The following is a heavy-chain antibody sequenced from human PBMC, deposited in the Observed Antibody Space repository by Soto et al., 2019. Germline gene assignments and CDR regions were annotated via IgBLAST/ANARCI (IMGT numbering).Heavy chain of an antibody. CDR2: IYYSGST. D-gene: IGHD7-27*01. CDR1: GGSISSYY. Sequence: QVQLQESGPGLVKPSETLSLTCTVSGGSISSYYWSWIRQPPGKGLEWIGYIYYSGSTNYNPSLKSRVTISVDTSKNQFSLKLSSVTAADTAVYYCARVWGYAFDIWCQGTMVTVSS. V-gene: IGHV4-59*01. CDR3: ARVWGYAFDI. J-gene: IGHJ3*02.